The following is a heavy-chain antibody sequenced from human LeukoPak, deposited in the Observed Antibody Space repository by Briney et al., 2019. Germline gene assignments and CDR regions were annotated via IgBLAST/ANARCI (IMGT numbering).Heavy chain of an antibody. D-gene: IGHD3-9*01. J-gene: IGHJ4*02. CDR3: AKHGGVGRDDILTGYDGPDY. CDR2: ISYDGSNK. V-gene: IGHV3-30*18. Sequence: GGSLRLSCAASEFTFSSYAMHWVRQAPGRGLEWVAVISYDGSNKYYADSVKGRFTISRDNSKNTLYLQMNSLRAEDTAVYYCAKHGGVGRDDILTGYDGPDYWGQGTLVTVSS. CDR1: EFTFSSYA.